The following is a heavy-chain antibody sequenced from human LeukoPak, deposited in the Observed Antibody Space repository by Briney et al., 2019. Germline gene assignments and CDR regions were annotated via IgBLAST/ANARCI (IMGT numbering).Heavy chain of an antibody. D-gene: IGHD3-22*01. J-gene: IGHJ4*02. CDR2: IYTSGST. CDR1: GGSISSGSYY. CDR3: ARGVHYYDSSGYYPDFDY. Sequence: SETLSLTCTVSGGSISSGSYYWSWIRQPAGKGLEWIGRIYTSGSTNYNPSLKSRVTISVDTSKNQFFLKLSSVTAADTAVYYCARGVHYYDSSGYYPDFDYWGQGILVTDSS. V-gene: IGHV4-61*02.